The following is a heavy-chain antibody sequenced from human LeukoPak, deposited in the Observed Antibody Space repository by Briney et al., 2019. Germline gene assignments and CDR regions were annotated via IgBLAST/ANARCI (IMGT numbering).Heavy chain of an antibody. D-gene: IGHD3-3*01. CDR1: GFTVSSNF. CDR3: AKGRNYDFWSGYYVAH. V-gene: IGHV3-66*01. J-gene: IGHJ4*02. CDR2: IYSGSST. Sequence: PGGSLRLSCAASGFTVSSNFMTWVRQAPGKGLEWVSVIYSGSSTYYADSVKGRFTISRDNSKNTLYLQMNSLRAEDTAVYYCAKGRNYDFWSGYYVAHWGQGTLVTVSS.